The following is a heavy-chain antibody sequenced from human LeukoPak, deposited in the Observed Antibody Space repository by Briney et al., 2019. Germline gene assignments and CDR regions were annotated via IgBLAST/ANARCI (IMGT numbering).Heavy chain of an antibody. J-gene: IGHJ6*02. D-gene: IGHD3-22*01. V-gene: IGHV4-34*01. Sequence: PSETLSLTCAVYGGSFSGYYWGWIRQPPGKGLEWIGEINHSGSTNYNPSLKSRVTISVDTSKNQFSLKLSSVTAADTAVYYCARGPLNYYDSSGYYFYYYYGMDVWGQGTTVTVSS. CDR3: ARGPLNYYDSSGYYFYYYYGMDV. CDR2: INHSGST. CDR1: GGSFSGYY.